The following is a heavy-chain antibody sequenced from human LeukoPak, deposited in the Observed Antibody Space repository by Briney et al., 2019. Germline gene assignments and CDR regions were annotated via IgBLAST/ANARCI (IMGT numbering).Heavy chain of an antibody. CDR3: ARFSGIDAFDI. D-gene: IGHD3-10*01. CDR1: GGTFSSYA. CDR2: IIPIFGTA. J-gene: IGHJ3*02. Sequence: SVKVSCKASGGTFSSYAISWVRQAPGQGLEWMGRIIPIFGTANYAQKFQGRVTMTTDTSTSTAYMELRSLRSDDTAVYYCARFSGIDAFDIWGQGTMVTVSS. V-gene: IGHV1-69*05.